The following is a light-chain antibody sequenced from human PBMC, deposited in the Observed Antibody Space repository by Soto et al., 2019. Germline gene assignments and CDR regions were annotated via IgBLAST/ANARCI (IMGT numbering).Light chain of an antibody. J-gene: IGLJ2*01. V-gene: IGLV1-40*01. CDR3: QSYDSSLSGSVI. Sequence: QSVLTQPPSMSGAPGQRVTISCTGGSSNIGAGYDVHWYQQLPGTAPKLLIYRNTNRPSGVPDRFSGSKSATSASLAITGLQAEDEGDYYCQSYDSSLSGSVIFGGGTKVTVL. CDR1: SSNIGAGYD. CDR2: RNT.